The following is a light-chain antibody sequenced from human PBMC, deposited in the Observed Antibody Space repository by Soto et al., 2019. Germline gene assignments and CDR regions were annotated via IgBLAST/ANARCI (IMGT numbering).Light chain of an antibody. CDR2: GAS. CDR3: QQYGDAPMYT. V-gene: IGKV3-20*01. CDR1: QTVSSSH. J-gene: IGKJ2*01. Sequence: EIVLTQSPGTLSASPGERATLSCRARQTVSSSHLAWYQQKPGQAPRLLIYGASSRATGIPDRFSGSGSGTDFTITISRLEPEDFAVNFCQQYGDAPMYTFGQGTKLEI.